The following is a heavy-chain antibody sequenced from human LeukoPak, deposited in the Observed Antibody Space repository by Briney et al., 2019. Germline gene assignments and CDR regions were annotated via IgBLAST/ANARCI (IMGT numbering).Heavy chain of an antibody. D-gene: IGHD6-13*01. J-gene: IGHJ4*02. V-gene: IGHV3-30*18. CDR3: AKDSGIAATYFDY. CDR1: GFTFSSHG. Sequence: PGGSLRLSCAASGFTFSSHGMHWVRQAPGKGLEWVAVISYDGSNKYYADSVKGRFTISRDNSKNTLYLQMNSLRAEDTAVYYCAKDSGIAATYFDYWGQGTLVTVSS. CDR2: ISYDGSNK.